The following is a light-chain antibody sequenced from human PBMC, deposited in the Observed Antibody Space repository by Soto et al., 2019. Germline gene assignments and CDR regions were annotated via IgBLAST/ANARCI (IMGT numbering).Light chain of an antibody. CDR3: QSYDNSLRAYV. V-gene: IGLV1-40*01. J-gene: IGLJ1*01. CDR2: DNT. Sequence: QSVLTQPASVSGAPVQSVSISCTGTTSNLGAGYDVHWYQHLPGTAPTLLISDNTNRPSGVPDRFSGSKSGSSASLAISGLQSEDEADYYCQSYDNSLRAYVFGPGTKLTVL. CDR1: TSNLGAGYD.